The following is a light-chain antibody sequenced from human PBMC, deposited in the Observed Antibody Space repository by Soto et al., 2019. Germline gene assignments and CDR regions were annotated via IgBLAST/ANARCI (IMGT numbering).Light chain of an antibody. J-gene: IGKJ1*01. V-gene: IGKV1-39*01. CDR1: QSISSY. CDR3: QQSYSTPPWT. Sequence: DIQMTQSPSSLSASVGDRVTITCRASQSISSYLNWYQQKPGKAPKLLIYAASSLQSGVPSRFSGSGAGTEFTLTISSLKPEDFATYYCQQSYSTPPWTFGQGTKVEIK. CDR2: AAS.